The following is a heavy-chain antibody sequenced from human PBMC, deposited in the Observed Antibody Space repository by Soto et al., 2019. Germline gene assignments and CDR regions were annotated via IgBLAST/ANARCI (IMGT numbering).Heavy chain of an antibody. CDR2: IDPSDSYT. J-gene: IGHJ6*02. CDR3: ARQGVVVPAAEDYYYGMDV. Sequence: GESLKISCKGSGYSFTSYWISRVRQMPGKGLEWMGRIDPSDSYTNYSPSFQGHVTISADKSISTAYLQWSSLKASDTAMYYCARQGVVVPAAEDYYYGMDVWGQGTTVTVSS. V-gene: IGHV5-10-1*01. CDR1: GYSFTSYW. D-gene: IGHD2-2*01.